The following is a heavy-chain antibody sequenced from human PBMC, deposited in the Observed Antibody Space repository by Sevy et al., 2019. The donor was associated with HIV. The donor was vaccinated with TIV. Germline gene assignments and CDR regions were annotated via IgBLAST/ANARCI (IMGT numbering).Heavy chain of an antibody. D-gene: IGHD3-16*01. CDR2: HFYSGNT. CDR3: AGAAPAYYYAMGV. J-gene: IGHJ6*02. V-gene: IGHV4-61*01. CDR1: GDSVSSGNYY. Sequence: SETLSLTCTVSGDSVSSGNYYWSWIRQPPGKGLEWIGYHFYSGNTTYNPSLKSRVTISVDRSKNQFSLKLSSVTAADTAVYYCAGAAPAYYYAMGVWGQGTTVTVSS.